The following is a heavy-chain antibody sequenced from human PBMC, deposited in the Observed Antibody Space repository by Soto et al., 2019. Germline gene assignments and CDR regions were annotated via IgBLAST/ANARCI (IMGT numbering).Heavy chain of an antibody. CDR1: GYTFTSYH. J-gene: IGHJ4*02. V-gene: IGHV1-18*01. CDR3: ARDSPPPRA. Sequence: QVQLVQSGAEVKKPGASVKVSCKASGYTFTSYHITGVRQDPGQGLEWMGWISAYNGNTNYAQKLQGRVTMTTDPSTRTAYMALRCLRSADTAVSYCARDSPPPRAWGPGTLVTVSS. CDR2: ISAYNGNT.